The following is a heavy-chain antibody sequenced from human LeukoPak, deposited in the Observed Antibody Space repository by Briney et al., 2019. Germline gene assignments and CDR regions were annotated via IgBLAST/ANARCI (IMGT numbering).Heavy chain of an antibody. CDR3: ARRSMTTVDY. V-gene: IGHV4-39*01. CDR1: GGSISSISYY. Sequence: SETLSLTCTVSGGSISSISYYWGWIRQPPGKGLEWIGSIYYSGSTYYNPSLKSRVTISVGTSKNQISLKMSSVTAADTAVYYCARRSMTTVDYWGRGTLVTVSS. J-gene: IGHJ4*02. D-gene: IGHD4-11*01. CDR2: IYYSGST.